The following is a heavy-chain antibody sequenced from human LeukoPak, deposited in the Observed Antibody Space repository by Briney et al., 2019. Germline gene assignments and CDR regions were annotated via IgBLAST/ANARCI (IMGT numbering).Heavy chain of an antibody. V-gene: IGHV1-8*01. CDR1: GYTFTSYD. D-gene: IGHD6-13*01. CDR3: ARGRTIASAGKSYYYYHTDR. CDR2: MNPNSGNT. J-gene: IGHJ6*03. Sequence: GASVKVSCKASGYTFTSYDINWVRQATGQGLDWMGWMNPNSGNTGYAQKFQGRVTMTRNTSISTAYMELSSLRSEDTAVYYCARGRTIASAGKSYYYYHTDRASEGTTVTASS.